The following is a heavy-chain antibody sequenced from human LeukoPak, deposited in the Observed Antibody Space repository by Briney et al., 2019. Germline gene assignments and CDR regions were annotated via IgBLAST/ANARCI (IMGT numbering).Heavy chain of an antibody. D-gene: IGHD3-16*01. CDR3: ARRGGGKYFDY. CDR1: GFTFSSYW. Sequence: GGSLRLSCVGSGFTFSSYWMHWVRQGPGKGLEWVSRISIDGSTTTYADSVKGRFTISRDNAKNTAYLQMNSLRAEDTAVYYCARRGGGKYFDYWGQGTLVTVSS. J-gene: IGHJ4*02. V-gene: IGHV3-74*01. CDR2: ISIDGSTT.